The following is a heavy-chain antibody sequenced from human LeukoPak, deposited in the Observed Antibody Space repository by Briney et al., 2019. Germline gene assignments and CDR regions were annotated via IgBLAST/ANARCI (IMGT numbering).Heavy chain of an antibody. CDR2: ITSSSSTI. CDR1: GFTFSSYS. J-gene: IGHJ5*02. V-gene: IGHV3-48*01. D-gene: IGHD6-19*01. CDR3: ARASVAGTGCFDP. Sequence: GGSLRLSCAASGFTFSSYSMNWVRQAPGKGLQWVSYITSSSSTIYYADSVKGRFTISRDNAKNSLYLQMNSLRAEDTAVYYCARASVAGTGCFDPWGQGTLVTVSS.